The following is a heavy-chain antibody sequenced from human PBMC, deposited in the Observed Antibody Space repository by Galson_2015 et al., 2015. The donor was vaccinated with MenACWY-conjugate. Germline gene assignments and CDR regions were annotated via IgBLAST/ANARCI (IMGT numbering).Heavy chain of an antibody. Sequence: QSGAEVKKPGEFLRISCKGSGYSFTSYWISWVRQMPGKGLEWMGRIDPSDSYTNYSPSFQGHVTISADKSISTAYLQWSSLKASDTAMYYCASYLIAAADFDYWGQGTLVTVSS. CDR2: IDPSDSYT. D-gene: IGHD6-13*01. CDR1: GYSFTSYW. J-gene: IGHJ4*02. V-gene: IGHV5-10-1*01. CDR3: ASYLIAAADFDY.